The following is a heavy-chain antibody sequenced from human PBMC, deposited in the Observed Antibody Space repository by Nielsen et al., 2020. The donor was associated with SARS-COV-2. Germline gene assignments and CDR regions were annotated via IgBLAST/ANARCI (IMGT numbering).Heavy chain of an antibody. CDR3: ARGRDGYGDY. J-gene: IGHJ4*02. Sequence: GESLKISCAASGFTVSSNYMSWVRQAPGKGLEWVSVIYSGGSTYYADSVKGRFTISRHNSKNTLYLQMNSLRAEDSAVYYCARGRDGYGDYWGQGTLVTVSS. CDR1: GFTVSSNY. D-gene: IGHD5-24*01. V-gene: IGHV3-53*04. CDR2: IYSGGST.